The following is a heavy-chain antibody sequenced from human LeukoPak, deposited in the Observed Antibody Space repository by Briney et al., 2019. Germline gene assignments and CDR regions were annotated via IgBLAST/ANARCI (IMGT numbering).Heavy chain of an antibody. CDR2: INHSGST. D-gene: IGHD6-6*01. J-gene: IGHJ6*03. V-gene: IGHV4-34*01. CDR1: GGSFSGYY. CDR3: ARGRRAARPKVYYYYYMDV. Sequence: SETLSLTCAVYGGSFSGYYWSWIRQPPGKGLEWIGEINHSGSTNYNPSLKSRVTISVDTSKNQFSLKLSSVTAADTAVYYCARGRRAARPKVYYYYYMDVWGKGTTVTVSS.